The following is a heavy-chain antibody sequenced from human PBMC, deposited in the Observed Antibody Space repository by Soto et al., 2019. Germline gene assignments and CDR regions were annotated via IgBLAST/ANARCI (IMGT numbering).Heavy chain of an antibody. CDR1: GYSFTSYW. Sequence: RGASLTISCKGSGYSFTSYWISWVRQMPGTGLEWMGRIDPSDSYTNYSPSFQGHVTISADKSISTAYLQWSSLKASHTAMYYCARHIGDRYGFNYYYYGIGVYDRETRGAVSS. CDR3: ARHIGDRYGFNYYYYGIGV. CDR2: IDPSDSYT. V-gene: IGHV5-10-1*01. D-gene: IGHD5-18*01. J-gene: IGHJ6*02.